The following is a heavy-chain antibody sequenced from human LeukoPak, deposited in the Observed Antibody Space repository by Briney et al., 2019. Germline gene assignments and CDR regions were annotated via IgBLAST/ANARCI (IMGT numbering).Heavy chain of an antibody. D-gene: IGHD5-18*01. J-gene: IGHJ4*02. CDR1: GFNFRNYG. CDR3: ARDDGQLWSSDY. Sequence: GGSLTLSCAASGFNFRNYGMHWVRQAPGKGLEWVSSISSSSSYIYYADSVKGRFTISRDNAKNSLYLQMNSLRAEDTAVYYCARDDGQLWSSDYWGQGTLVTVSS. V-gene: IGHV3-21*01. CDR2: ISSSSSYI.